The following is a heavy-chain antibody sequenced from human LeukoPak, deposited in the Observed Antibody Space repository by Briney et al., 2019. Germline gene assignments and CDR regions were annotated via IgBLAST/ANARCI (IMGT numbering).Heavy chain of an antibody. CDR3: ARGTDCSGGSCLDY. D-gene: IGHD2-15*01. V-gene: IGHV1-2*06. Sequence: ASVKVSCKASGYTFTGNLMHWLGQAPGQRLEWMGLINPDSGGANYAQKFQGRVTMTRDTSISTAYMELSRLRSDDTAVYYCARGTDCSGGSCLDYWGQGTLVTVSS. CDR2: INPDSGGA. J-gene: IGHJ4*02. CDR1: GYTFTGNL.